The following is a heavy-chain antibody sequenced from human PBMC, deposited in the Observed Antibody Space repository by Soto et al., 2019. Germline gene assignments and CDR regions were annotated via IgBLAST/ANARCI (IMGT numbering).Heavy chain of an antibody. J-gene: IGHJ4*02. CDR1: GFTFSSYA. CDR3: ATRPEYSSSSGRANY. CDR2: ISYDGSNK. V-gene: IGHV3-30-3*01. D-gene: IGHD6-6*01. Sequence: QVQLVESGGGVVQPGRSLRLSCAASGFTFSSYAMHWVRQAPGKGLEWVAVISYDGSNKYYADSVKDRFTISRDNSKNTLYLQMNSLRAEDTAVYYCATRPEYSSSSGRANYWGQGTLVTVSS.